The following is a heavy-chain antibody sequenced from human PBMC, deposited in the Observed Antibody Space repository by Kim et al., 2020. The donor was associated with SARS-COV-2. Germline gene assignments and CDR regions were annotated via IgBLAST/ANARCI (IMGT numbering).Heavy chain of an antibody. CDR1: GGSISSSGHY. CDR3: SIHGRPHGMDV. J-gene: IGHJ6*02. Sequence: SETLSLTCTVSGGSISSSGHYRAWIRQPPGKGLEWIGTMTYSGGTHYNPSLKSRVTISEDTSKNQFSLRLSSVTAADTAVYYCSIHGRPHGMDVWGQGPT. V-gene: IGHV4-39*01. CDR2: MTYSGGT.